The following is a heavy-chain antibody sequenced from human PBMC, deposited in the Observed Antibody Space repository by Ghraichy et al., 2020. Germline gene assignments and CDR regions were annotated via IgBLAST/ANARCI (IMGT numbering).Heavy chain of an antibody. Sequence: SETLSLTCTVSGGSISSYYWSWIRQPPGKGLEWIGYIYYSGSTNYNPSLKSRVTISVDTSKNQFSLKLSSVTAADTAVYYCARNSPDSSGYYIGKAFDYWGQGTLVTVSS. J-gene: IGHJ4*02. CDR2: IYYSGST. CDR1: GGSISSYY. CDR3: ARNSPDSSGYYIGKAFDY. D-gene: IGHD3-22*01. V-gene: IGHV4-59*01.